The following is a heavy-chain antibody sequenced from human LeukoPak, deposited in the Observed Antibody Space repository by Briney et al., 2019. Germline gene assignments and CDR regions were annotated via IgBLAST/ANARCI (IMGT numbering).Heavy chain of an antibody. CDR2: VSYDGSNK. V-gene: IGHV3-30*04. J-gene: IGHJ4*02. CDR3: ARSRYFDWLCPFDY. CDR1: GFTFSSYA. Sequence: PGRSLRLSCAASGFTFSSYAMHWVRQAPGKGLEWVAVVSYDGSNKYYADSVKGRFTISRDNSKNTLYLQMNSLRAEDTAVYYCARSRYFDWLCPFDYWGQGALVTVSS. D-gene: IGHD3-9*01.